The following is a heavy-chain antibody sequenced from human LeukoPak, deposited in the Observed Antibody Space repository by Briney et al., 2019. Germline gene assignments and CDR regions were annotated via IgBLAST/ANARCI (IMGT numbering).Heavy chain of an antibody. D-gene: IGHD3-10*01. J-gene: IGHJ6*02. CDR1: GYTFTSYD. CDR2: MNPNSGNT. V-gene: IGHV1-8*01. CDR3: AREWVRMARGDYYYGMDV. Sequence: ASVKVSCKASGYTFTSYDINWVRQATGQGLEWMGWMNPNSGNTGYAQKFQGRVTMTRNTSISRAYMELSSLRSEDTAVYYCAREWVRMARGDYYYGMDVWGQGTTVTVSS.